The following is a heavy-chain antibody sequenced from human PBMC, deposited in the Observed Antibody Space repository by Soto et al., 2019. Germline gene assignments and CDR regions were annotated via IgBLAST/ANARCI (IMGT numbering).Heavy chain of an antibody. J-gene: IGHJ5*02. D-gene: IGHD2-21*01. CDR3: ARLRIATNNYKWFDP. CDR1: GAALNSGNYY. CDR2: IYVTGAV. V-gene: IGHV4-31*03. Sequence: SETLSLTCSVSGAALNSGNYYWSWIRQVPGKGLKWIGHIYVTGAVDYNPSLRDRITISQDTSERQFSLNLRLVTAADTAVYYCARLRIATNNYKWFDPWGQGTLVTVSS.